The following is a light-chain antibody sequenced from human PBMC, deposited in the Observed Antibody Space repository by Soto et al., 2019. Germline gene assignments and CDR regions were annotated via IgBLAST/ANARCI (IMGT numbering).Light chain of an antibody. CDR2: GAS. J-gene: IGKJ1*01. CDR1: HSVSSN. Sequence: EIVLTQSPATLSLSPGERATLSCRASHSVSSNLAWYQQKPGQAPRLLIYGASTRATGIPARFSGSGSGTEFTLTISSLQSEDFAVYYCQQDNNWPPVTFGQGTKVDIK. CDR3: QQDNNWPPVT. V-gene: IGKV3-15*01.